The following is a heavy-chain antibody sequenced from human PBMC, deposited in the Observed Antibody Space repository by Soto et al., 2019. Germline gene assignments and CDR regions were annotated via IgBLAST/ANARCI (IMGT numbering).Heavy chain of an antibody. V-gene: IGHV3-11*01. Sequence: GGSLRLSCAASGFTFSDYYMSWIRQAPGKGLEWVSYISSSGSTIYYADSVKGRFTISRDNAKNSLYLQMNSLRAEDTAVYYCARDGEYHLYCSSTSCNYWYFDLWGRGTLVTVSS. J-gene: IGHJ2*01. D-gene: IGHD2-2*01. CDR2: ISSSGSTI. CDR3: ARDGEYHLYCSSTSCNYWYFDL. CDR1: GFTFSDYY.